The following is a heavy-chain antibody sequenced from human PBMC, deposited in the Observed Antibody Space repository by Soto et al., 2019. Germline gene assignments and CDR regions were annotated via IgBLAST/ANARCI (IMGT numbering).Heavy chain of an antibody. CDR3: ANVRSGPRIEEDLGYYFEY. CDR2: LFWDDVK. V-gene: IGHV2-5*02. Sequence: QLTLRESGPTLVKPTQTLTLTCTFSVFSLNTREVGVGWIRQPPGKALEWLALLFWDDVKRYSPSLKTRLTIAKDTSKSPVVLTITNRDPVDTATYSCANVRSGPRIEEDLGYYFEYWGQGTLVIASS. CDR1: VFSLNTREVG. J-gene: IGHJ4*02. D-gene: IGHD1-26*01.